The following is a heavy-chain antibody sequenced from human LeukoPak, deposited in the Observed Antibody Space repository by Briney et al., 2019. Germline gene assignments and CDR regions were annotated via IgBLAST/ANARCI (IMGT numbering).Heavy chain of an antibody. V-gene: IGHV3-30*02. Sequence: EGSLRLSCAASGFTFSSYGMHWVRQAPGKGLEWVAFIRYDGSNKYYADSVKGRFTISRDNSKNTLYLQMNSLRAEDTAVYYCARDRVGATTNFDYWGQGTLVTVSS. CDR1: GFTFSSYG. CDR2: IRYDGSNK. D-gene: IGHD1-26*01. CDR3: ARDRVGATTNFDY. J-gene: IGHJ4*02.